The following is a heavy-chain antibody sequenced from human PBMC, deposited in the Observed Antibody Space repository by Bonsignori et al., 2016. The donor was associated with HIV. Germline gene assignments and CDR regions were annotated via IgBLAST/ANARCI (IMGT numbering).Heavy chain of an antibody. D-gene: IGHD3-3*01. CDR2: IYPGDSDT. V-gene: IGHV5-51*01. J-gene: IGHJ3*02. Sequence: VRQMPGKGLEWMGIIYPGDSDTRYSPSFQGQVTISADKSISTAYLQWSSLKASDTAMYYCARCSRIFGVVTPEAAFDIWGPRDNGHRLL. CDR3: ARCSRIFGVVTPEAAFDI.